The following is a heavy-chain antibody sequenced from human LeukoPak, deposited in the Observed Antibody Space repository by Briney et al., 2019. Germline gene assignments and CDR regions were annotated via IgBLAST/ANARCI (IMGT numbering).Heavy chain of an antibody. J-gene: IGHJ4*02. CDR1: RYTFTGYY. D-gene: IGHD3-10*01. V-gene: IGHV1-2*02. Sequence: ASVKVSCKASRYTFTGYYMHWVRQAPGQGLEWMGWINPNSGGTNYAQKFQGRVTMTRDTSISTAYMELSRLRSDDTAVYYCARDVYGSGSYFYWGQGTLVTVSS. CDR3: ARDVYGSGSYFY. CDR2: INPNSGGT.